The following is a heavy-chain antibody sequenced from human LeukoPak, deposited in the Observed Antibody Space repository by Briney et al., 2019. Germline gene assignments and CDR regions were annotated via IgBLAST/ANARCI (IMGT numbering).Heavy chain of an antibody. CDR1: GFTFSSYG. CDR2: IRYDGSNK. J-gene: IGHJ6*02. Sequence: GVSLRLSCAAPGFTFSSYGMHWVRQAPGKGLEWVAFIRYDGSNKYYADSVKGRFTISRDNSKNTLYLQMNSLRAEDTAVYYCAKGYGSGYYYYGMDVWGQGTTVTVSS. V-gene: IGHV3-30*02. D-gene: IGHD3-10*01. CDR3: AKGYGSGYYYYGMDV.